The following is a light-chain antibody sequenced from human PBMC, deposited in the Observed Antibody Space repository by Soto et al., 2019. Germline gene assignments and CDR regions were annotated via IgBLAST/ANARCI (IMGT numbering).Light chain of an antibody. CDR3: QQYGSSPPCT. V-gene: IGKV3-20*01. CDR2: GAS. J-gene: IGKJ1*01. CDR1: QSVSSSY. Sequence: EIVLTQSPCTLSLSPGERATLSCRASQSVSSSYLAWYQQKPGQAPRLLIYGASSSATGIPDRFSGSGSGTDFTLTISRLEHEDVAVYYCQQYGSSPPCTFGQGTKVDIK.